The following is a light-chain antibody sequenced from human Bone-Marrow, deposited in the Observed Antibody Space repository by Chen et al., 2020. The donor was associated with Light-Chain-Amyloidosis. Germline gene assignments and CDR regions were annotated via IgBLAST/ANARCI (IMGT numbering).Light chain of an antibody. J-gene: IGKJ3*01. Sequence: DIQMTQTPSSLSASVGDRVTITCRASQTISIYVNWYQQKPGIAPKLLIFSTSTLQSGVPPRFSGSGSGTDFTLTINSLQPEDFASYYCQQSYTTPFTFGPGT. CDR3: QQSYTTPFT. V-gene: IGKV1-39*01. CDR1: QTISIY. CDR2: STS.